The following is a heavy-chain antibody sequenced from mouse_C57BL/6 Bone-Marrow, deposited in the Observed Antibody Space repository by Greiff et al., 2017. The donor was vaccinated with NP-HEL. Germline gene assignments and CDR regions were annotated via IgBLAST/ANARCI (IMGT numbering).Heavy chain of an antibody. V-gene: IGHV7-3*01. J-gene: IGHJ3*01. CDR3: ARYNDYDVGAWFAY. CDR2: IRNKANGYTT. D-gene: IGHD2-4*01. Sequence: DVKLQESGGGLVQPGGSLSLSCAASGFTFTDYYMSWVRQPPGKALEWLGFIRNKANGYTTEYSASVKGRFTISRDNSQSILYLQMNALRAEDSATYYCARYNDYDVGAWFAYWGQGTLVTVSA. CDR1: GFTFTDYY.